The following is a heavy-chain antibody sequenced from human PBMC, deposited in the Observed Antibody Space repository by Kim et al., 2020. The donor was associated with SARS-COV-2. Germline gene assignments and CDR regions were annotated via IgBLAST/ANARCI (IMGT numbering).Heavy chain of an antibody. J-gene: IGHJ4*02. D-gene: IGHD3-22*01. CDR3: ARPCLGYDSSGYYLSEFYFDY. CDR2: IYYSGST. V-gene: IGHV4-39*01. Sequence: SETLSLTCTVSGGSISSSSYYWGWIRQPPGKGLEWIGSIYYSGSTYYNPSLKSRVTISVDTSKNQFSLKLSSVTAADTAVYYCARPCLGYDSSGYYLSEFYFDYWGQGTLVTVSS. CDR1: GGSISSSSYY.